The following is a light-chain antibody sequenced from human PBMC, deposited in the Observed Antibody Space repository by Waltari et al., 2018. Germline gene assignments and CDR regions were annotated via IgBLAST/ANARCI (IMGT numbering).Light chain of an antibody. CDR1: AFPRLY. J-gene: IGLJ2*01. Sequence: SYDLTQPPSVSVYPGQTARITCSGDAFPRLYASWYQQKPGQAPVLLRYKDRERPSGIPERFSGSSSGTTVTLTISGVQAEDEADYYCQSADTNFADHVAFGGETQLTVL. V-gene: IGLV3-25*03. CDR2: KDR. CDR3: QSADTNFADHVA.